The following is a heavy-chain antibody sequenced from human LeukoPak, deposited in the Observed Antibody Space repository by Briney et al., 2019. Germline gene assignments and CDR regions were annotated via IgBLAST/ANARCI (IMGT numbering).Heavy chain of an antibody. CDR1: GVSINTYF. Sequence: PSETLSLTCTVSGVSINTYFWSWIRQPPGKGLEWIGYVYYNGITNYNPSLKSRVSISLDTPKNQFSLRLNSVTAAETAVYYCASQLGGTTFHWGQGTLVTVSS. CDR3: ASQLGGTTFH. V-gene: IGHV4-59*01. D-gene: IGHD1/OR15-1a*01. J-gene: IGHJ4*02. CDR2: VYYNGIT.